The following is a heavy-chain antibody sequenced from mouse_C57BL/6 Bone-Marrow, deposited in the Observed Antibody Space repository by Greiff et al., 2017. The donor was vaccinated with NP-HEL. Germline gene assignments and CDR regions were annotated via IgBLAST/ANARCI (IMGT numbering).Heavy chain of an antibody. J-gene: IGHJ3*01. V-gene: IGHV1-22*01. Sequence: EVKLVESGPELVKPGASVKMSCKASGYTFTDYNMHWVKQSHGKSLEWIGYINPNNGGTSYNQKFKGKATLTVNKSSSTAYMELRSLTSEDSAVFIYYDYGGFAYWGQGTLVTVSA. CDR2: INPNNGGT. CDR3: YDYGGFAY. D-gene: IGHD2-4*01. CDR1: GYTFTDYN.